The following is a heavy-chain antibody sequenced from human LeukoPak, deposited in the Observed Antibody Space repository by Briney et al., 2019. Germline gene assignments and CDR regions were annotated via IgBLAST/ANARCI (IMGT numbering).Heavy chain of an antibody. D-gene: IGHD5-24*01. V-gene: IGHV1-3*01. Sequence: GASVKVSCKASGGTFTDYAINWVRQAPGQRLEWMGWINAGNGNTRYSQRFQGRVTITRDTSASTAYMELSSLTSEDTAVYYCARGRWSATTASYYLDFWGQGTLVTVSS. CDR2: INAGNGNT. CDR1: GGTFTDYA. J-gene: IGHJ4*02. CDR3: ARGRWSATTASYYLDF.